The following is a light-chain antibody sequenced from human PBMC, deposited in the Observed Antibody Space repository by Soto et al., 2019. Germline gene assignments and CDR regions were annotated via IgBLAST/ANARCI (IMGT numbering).Light chain of an antibody. J-gene: IGKJ3*01. CDR3: QQYYSTPRG. Sequence: DIVMTQSPDSLAVSLGERATINCKSSQSVLYSSNNKNYLAWYQQKPGQPPKLLIYWASTRESGVPDRFSGSGSGTDFPLTISSLQAEDVAVYYCQQYYSTPRGFGPGTKVDIK. CDR1: QSVLYSSNNKNY. CDR2: WAS. V-gene: IGKV4-1*01.